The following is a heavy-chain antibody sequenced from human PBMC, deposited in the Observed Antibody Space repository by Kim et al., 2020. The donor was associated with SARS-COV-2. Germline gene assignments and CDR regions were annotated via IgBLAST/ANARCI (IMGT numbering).Heavy chain of an antibody. Sequence: GGSLRLSCAASGFTFSSYWMHWVRQAPGKGLVWVSRINDAGSSTSYADSVKGRFTISRDNVKNTLYLQMNSLRAEDTAVYYCARGGSINCYGWGQGTLVT. CDR3: ARGGSINCYG. D-gene: IGHD2-2*01. J-gene: IGHJ4*02. V-gene: IGHV3-74*01. CDR2: INDAGSST. CDR1: GFTFSSYW.